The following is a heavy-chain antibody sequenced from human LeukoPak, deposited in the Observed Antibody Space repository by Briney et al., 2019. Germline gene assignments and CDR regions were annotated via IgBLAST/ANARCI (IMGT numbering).Heavy chain of an antibody. CDR3: ARVGYYDSSGYPTGAFDI. CDR2: IYHNGNT. D-gene: IGHD3-22*01. CDR1: GASISSSNW. Sequence: SETLSLTCAVSGASISSSNWWSWVRQSPGKGLEWIGEIYHNGNTNYNPSLKGRATISVDNLKNQFSLKLSSVTAADTAVYYCARVGYYDSSGYPTGAFDIWGQGTMVTVSS. V-gene: IGHV4-4*02. J-gene: IGHJ3*02.